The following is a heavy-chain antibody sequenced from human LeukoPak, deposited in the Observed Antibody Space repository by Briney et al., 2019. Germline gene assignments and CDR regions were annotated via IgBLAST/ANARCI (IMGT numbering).Heavy chain of an antibody. J-gene: IGHJ5*02. CDR2: INHAGTT. CDR3: AGVLGTPGP. CDR1: GASFTSAY. Sequence: PSETLSLTCAINGASFTSAYWNWNRQPPGKGLEWIGEINHAGTTSYNPSLKSRVTISVDMSKNQFSLNLTSVTAADTAVYYCAGVLGTPGPWGPGTLVTVSS. D-gene: IGHD2-15*01. V-gene: IGHV4-34*01.